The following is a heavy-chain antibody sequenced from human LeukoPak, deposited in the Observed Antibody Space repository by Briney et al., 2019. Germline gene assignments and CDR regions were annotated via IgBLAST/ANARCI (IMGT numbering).Heavy chain of an antibody. J-gene: IGHJ3*02. D-gene: IGHD5-24*01. V-gene: IGHV4-59*11. CDR1: GGSISRHY. CDR3: ARPSLVTEYNYAFDI. CDR2: IYYSGST. Sequence: PSETLSLTCTFSGGSISRHYWIWIRQPPGKGLEWIGYIYYSGSTNYNPSLKSRVTISVDTSKNQFSLKLSSVTAADTAVHYCARPSLVTEYNYAFDIWGQGTMVTVSS.